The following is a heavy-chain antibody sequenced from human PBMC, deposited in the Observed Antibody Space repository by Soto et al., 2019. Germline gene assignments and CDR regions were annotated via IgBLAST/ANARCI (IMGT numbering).Heavy chain of an antibody. CDR3: AREHTGSSSGRYYFDY. J-gene: IGHJ4*02. D-gene: IGHD6-13*01. CDR2: IIPIFGTA. Sequence: ASVKVSCKASGGIFSSYAISWVRQAPGQGLEWMGGIIPIFGTANYAQKFQGRVTITADKSTSTAYMELSSLRSEDTAVYYCAREHTGSSSGRYYFDYWGQGTLVTVSS. V-gene: IGHV1-69*06. CDR1: GGIFSSYA.